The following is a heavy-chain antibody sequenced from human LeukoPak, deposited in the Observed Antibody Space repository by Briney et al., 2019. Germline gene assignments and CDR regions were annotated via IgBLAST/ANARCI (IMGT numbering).Heavy chain of an antibody. J-gene: IGHJ5*02. CDR3: ATVRGVRLRYTTDH. Sequence: PSETLSLTCAVYGGSFSGYYWSWIRQPPGKGLEWIGEINHSGSTNYNPSLKSRVTISVDTSKNQFSLKLSSVTAADTAVYYCATVRGVRLRYTTDHWGQGTLVTVSS. V-gene: IGHV4-34*01. CDR1: GGSFSGYY. CDR2: INHSGST. D-gene: IGHD3-9*01.